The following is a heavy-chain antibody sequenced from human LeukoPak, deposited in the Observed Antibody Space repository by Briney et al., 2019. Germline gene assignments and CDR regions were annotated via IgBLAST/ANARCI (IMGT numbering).Heavy chain of an antibody. D-gene: IGHD6-19*01. V-gene: IGHV3-53*01. J-gene: IGHJ4*02. Sequence: GGSLRLSCAASGFSVSVNYMSWVRQAPGKGLEWVSVIYSGGSTDYTDSVKGRFTISRDNSKNTLYLQMSSLRAEDTALYYCARDGGSGWSSAFFDHWGQGTLVTVSS. CDR1: GFSVSVNY. CDR3: ARDGGSGWSSAFFDH. CDR2: IYSGGST.